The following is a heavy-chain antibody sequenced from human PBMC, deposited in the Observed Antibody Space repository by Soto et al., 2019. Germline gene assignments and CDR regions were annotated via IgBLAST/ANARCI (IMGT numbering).Heavy chain of an antibody. J-gene: IGHJ3*02. D-gene: IGHD1-26*01. Sequence: QVQLVQSGAEVKKPGASVKVSCKASGYTFTGYYMHWVRQAPGQGLEWMGWINPNSGGTNYAQKFQGWVTMTRDTTVSTAHMERSRLRSDETAVYCGAGGTEGWERREAFGIWGQGRIVTVSS. CDR3: AGGTEGWERREAFGI. V-gene: IGHV1-2*04. CDR1: GYTFTGYY. CDR2: INPNSGGT.